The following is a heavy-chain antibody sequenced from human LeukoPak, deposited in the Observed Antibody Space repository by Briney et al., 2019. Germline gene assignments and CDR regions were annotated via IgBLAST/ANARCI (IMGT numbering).Heavy chain of an antibody. J-gene: IGHJ4*02. D-gene: IGHD2-15*01. V-gene: IGHV3-9*01. CDR1: GFTFDDYA. CDR2: ISWNSGSI. CDR3: AKDGLPVVAATFVY. Sequence: GRSLRLSCAASGFTFDDYAMHWVRQAPGKGLEWVSGISWNSGSIGHADSVKGRLTISRDNSKNTLYLQMNSLRAEDTAVYYCAKDGLPVVAATFVYWGQGTLVTVSS.